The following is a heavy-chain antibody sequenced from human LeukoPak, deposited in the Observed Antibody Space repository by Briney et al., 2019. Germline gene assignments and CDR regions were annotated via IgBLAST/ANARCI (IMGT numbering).Heavy chain of an antibody. V-gene: IGHV3-30*18. Sequence: GGSLRLSCAASGFTFSSYGMLWVRQAPGKGLECVAVVSYDGNTKYYADSVKGRFTISRDNSKNTLYLQMNSLTAEDTALYYCAKEVWSAMYYFDFWGQGTLVTVSS. CDR2: VSYDGNTK. CDR1: GFTFSSYG. J-gene: IGHJ4*02. D-gene: IGHD2-2*01. CDR3: AKEVWSAMYYFDF.